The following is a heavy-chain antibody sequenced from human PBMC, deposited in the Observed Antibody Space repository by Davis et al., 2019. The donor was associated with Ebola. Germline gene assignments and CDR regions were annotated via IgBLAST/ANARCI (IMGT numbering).Heavy chain of an antibody. J-gene: IGHJ2*01. D-gene: IGHD2-21*02. CDR2: LGTSADT. CDR3: VRDPALVVTGGGWHFDL. V-gene: IGHV3-23*01. CDR1: GFIFSSYV. Sequence: LSLTCAASGFIFSSYVMSWVRQAPGKGLEWVSTLGTSADTYYADSVKGRFTISRDNSKNTLYLQMNSLRAEDTAVYYCVRDPALVVTGGGWHFDLWGRGTLVTVSS.